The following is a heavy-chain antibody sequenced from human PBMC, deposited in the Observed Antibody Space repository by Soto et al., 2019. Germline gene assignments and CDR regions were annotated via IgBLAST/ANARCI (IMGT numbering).Heavy chain of an antibody. CDR1: GFTFSNAW. CDR2: IKSKTDGGTT. J-gene: IGHJ4*02. V-gene: IGHV3-15*01. CDR3: TTGITMLVVVP. D-gene: IGHD3-22*01. Sequence: KSGGSLRLSCAASGFTFSNAWMSWVRQAPGKGLEWVGRIKSKTDGGTTDYAAHVKGRFTISRDDSKNTLYLQMNSLKTEDTAVYYCTTGITMLVVVPWGQGTLVTVSS.